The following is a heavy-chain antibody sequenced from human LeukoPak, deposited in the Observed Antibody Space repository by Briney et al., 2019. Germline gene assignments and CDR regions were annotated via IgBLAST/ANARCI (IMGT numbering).Heavy chain of an antibody. CDR1: GFTFRNYW. J-gene: IGHJ4*02. Sequence: GGSLRLSCTDSGFTFRNYWMTWVRQAPGKGLEWVANIKQDGSEKYYVDSVKGRFTISRDNAKNSLYLQMNSLRAEDTAVYYCARLLKDYGDYVGGADYFDYWGQGTLVTVSS. V-gene: IGHV3-7*01. CDR3: ARLLKDYGDYVGGADYFDY. CDR2: IKQDGSEK. D-gene: IGHD4-17*01.